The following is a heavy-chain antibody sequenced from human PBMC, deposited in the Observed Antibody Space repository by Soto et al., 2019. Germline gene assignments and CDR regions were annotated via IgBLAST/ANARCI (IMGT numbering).Heavy chain of an antibody. D-gene: IGHD3-16*01. CDR1: GGSITSRSHF. CDR3: AGQTFTRAAASYGRSNWFDP. V-gene: IGHV4-39*01. J-gene: IGHJ5*02. Sequence: PSETMSLTCTASGGSITSRSHFGGWVRQPPGKGLDWIGTIYFTENTYYTPSLKSRLTMSIDTSKNEFSLRLNSVTAEDTAVYYCAGQTFTRAAASYGRSNWFDPWGPGTLVTVSS. CDR2: IYFTENT.